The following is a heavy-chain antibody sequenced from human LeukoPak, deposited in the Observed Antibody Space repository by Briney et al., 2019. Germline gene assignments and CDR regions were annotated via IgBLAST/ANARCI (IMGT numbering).Heavy chain of an antibody. V-gene: IGHV4-34*01. CDR3: ARGPYCSCTSCYNNWFDR. CDR2: INHSGST. D-gene: IGHD2-2*02. Sequence: PSETLSLTCAVYGGSFSGYYWSWIRQPPGKGQEWIGEINHSGSTNYNPSLKSRVTISVDTSKNQFSLKLSSVTAADTAVYYCARGPYCSCTSCYNNWFDRWGQGTLVTVSS. J-gene: IGHJ5*02. CDR1: GGSFSGYY.